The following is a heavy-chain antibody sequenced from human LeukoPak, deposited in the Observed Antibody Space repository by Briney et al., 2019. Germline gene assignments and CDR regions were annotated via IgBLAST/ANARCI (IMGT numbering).Heavy chain of an antibody. J-gene: IGHJ4*02. CDR2: IYYSGST. D-gene: IGHD2-15*01. CDR3: ARRGGYSMIDY. CDR1: GGSFSGYY. Sequence: PSETLSLTCAVYGGSFSGYYWSWIRQPPGKGLEWIGSIYYSGSTYYNPSLKSRVTISVDTSKNQFSLKLSSVTAADTAVYYCARRGGYSMIDYWGQGTLVTVSS. V-gene: IGHV4-34*01.